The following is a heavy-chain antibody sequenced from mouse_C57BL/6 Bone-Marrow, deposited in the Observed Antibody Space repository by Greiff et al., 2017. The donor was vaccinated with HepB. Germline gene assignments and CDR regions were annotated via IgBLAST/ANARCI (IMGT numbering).Heavy chain of an antibody. J-gene: IGHJ2*01. V-gene: IGHV1-50*01. CDR2: IDPSDSYT. Sequence: QVQLQQPGAELVKPGASVKLSCKASGYTFTSYWMQWVKQRPGQGLEWIGEIDPSDSYTNYNQKFKGKATLTVDTSSSTAYMQLSSLTSEDSAVYYCARKGSKGGYWGQGTTLTVSS. CDR1: GYTFTSYW. CDR3: ARKGSKGGY.